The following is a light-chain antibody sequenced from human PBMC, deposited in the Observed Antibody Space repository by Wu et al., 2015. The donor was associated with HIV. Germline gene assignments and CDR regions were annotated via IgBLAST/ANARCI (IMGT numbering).Light chain of an antibody. V-gene: IGKV3-20*01. CDR3: QHYGILTRT. CDR1: ECHQHR. J-gene: IGKJ1*01. CDR2: CI. Sequence: SPGRSHPLLQGQSECHQHRLSLVPAETWPGSQAPHLWCISRATGIPDRFSGSGSGTDFTLTIRRLEPEDSAIYYCQHYGILTRTFGQGTKVEIK.